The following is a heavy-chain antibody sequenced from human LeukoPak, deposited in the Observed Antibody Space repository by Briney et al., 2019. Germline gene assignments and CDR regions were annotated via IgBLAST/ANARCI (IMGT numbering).Heavy chain of an antibody. CDR2: INSDGRST. CDR1: GFTFSSYW. V-gene: IGHV3-74*01. CDR3: ARDWGYCTNGVCPGD. J-gene: IGHJ4*02. Sequence: PGGSLRLSCAASGFTFSSYWMHWVRQAPGQGLMWVSRINSDGRSTSYADSVKGRFTISRDNAKNTLYLQMNSLRAEDTAVYYCARDWGYCTNGVCPGDWGQGTLVTVSS. D-gene: IGHD2-8*01.